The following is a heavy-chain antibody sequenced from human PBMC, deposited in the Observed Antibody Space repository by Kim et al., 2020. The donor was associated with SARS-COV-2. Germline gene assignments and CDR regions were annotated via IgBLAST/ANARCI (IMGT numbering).Heavy chain of an antibody. D-gene: IGHD5-12*01. Sequence: GESLKISCKGSGYSFTSYWIGWVRQMPGKGLEWMGIIYPGDSDTRYSPSFQGQVTISADKSISTAYLQWSSLKASDTAMYYCARGGYSGYDPYYFDYWGQGTLVTVSS. CDR1: GYSFTSYW. CDR3: ARGGYSGYDPYYFDY. J-gene: IGHJ4*02. V-gene: IGHV5-51*01. CDR2: IYPGDSDT.